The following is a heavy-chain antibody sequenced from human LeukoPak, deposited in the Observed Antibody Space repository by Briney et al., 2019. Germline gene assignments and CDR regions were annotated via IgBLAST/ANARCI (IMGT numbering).Heavy chain of an antibody. J-gene: IGHJ4*02. D-gene: IGHD5-18*01. Sequence: GGSLRLSCVASGFTFSGHWMNWVRQAPGKGLEWVASIKEDGSVKAYVDSVKGRFTISRDNAKNSLSLQMNSLRAEDTAVYYCARHLSGVTGYTYGRGIDYWGQGTLVTVSS. CDR2: IKEDGSVK. V-gene: IGHV3-7*01. CDR1: GFTFSGHW. CDR3: ARHLSGVTGYTYGRGIDY.